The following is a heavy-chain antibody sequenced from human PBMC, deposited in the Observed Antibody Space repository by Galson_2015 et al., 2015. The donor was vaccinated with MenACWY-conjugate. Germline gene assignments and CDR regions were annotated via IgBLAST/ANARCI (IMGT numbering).Heavy chain of an antibody. V-gene: IGHV3-74*01. Sequence: SLRLSCAASGFTFSSYWMHWVRQSPGKGLVWVSRINSDGSSTIYADSVKGRFTISRDNAKNTLYLQMNSLRAEDTAVYYCAQYCSSTSCYAGKGAWGQGTLVTVSS. CDR2: INSDGSST. J-gene: IGHJ4*02. CDR3: AQYCSSTSCYAGKGA. D-gene: IGHD2-2*01. CDR1: GFTFSSYW.